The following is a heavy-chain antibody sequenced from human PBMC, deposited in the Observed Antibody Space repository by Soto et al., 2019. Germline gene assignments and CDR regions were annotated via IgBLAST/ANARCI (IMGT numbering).Heavy chain of an antibody. CDR2: IWYDGSNK. D-gene: IGHD6-13*01. V-gene: IGHV3-33*01. J-gene: IGHJ6*02. Sequence: GSLRLSCAASGFTFSSYGMHWVRQAPGKGLEWVAVIWYDGSNKYYADSVKGRFTISRDNSKNTLYLQMNSLRAEDTAVYYCAREQQLRRGMDVWGQGTTVTVSS. CDR1: GFTFSSYG. CDR3: AREQQLRRGMDV.